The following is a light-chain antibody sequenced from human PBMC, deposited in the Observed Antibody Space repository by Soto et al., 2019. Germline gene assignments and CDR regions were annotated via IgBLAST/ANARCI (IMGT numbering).Light chain of an antibody. Sequence: EIVLTQSPGTLSLSPGERATLSYRASQSVSSSYLAWYQQKPGQAPRLLIYGASSRATGIPDRFSGSGSGTDFTLTISRLEPEDFAVYYCQQYGSSPTTFGQGTKVEIK. J-gene: IGKJ1*01. CDR2: GAS. CDR3: QQYGSSPTT. CDR1: QSVSSSY. V-gene: IGKV3-20*01.